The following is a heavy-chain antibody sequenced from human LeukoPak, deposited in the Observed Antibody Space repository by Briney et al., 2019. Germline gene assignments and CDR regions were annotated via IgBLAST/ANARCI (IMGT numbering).Heavy chain of an antibody. V-gene: IGHV1-46*01. CDR1: GYTFTRYY. J-gene: IGHJ4*02. CDR3: ARDPPYEYYFDY. D-gene: IGHD3-22*01. Sequence: ASVKVSCKASGYTFTRYYLHWVRQAPGQGLEWMGIINPSGGNTSYAQKFQGRVTMTRDTSTSTVYMELSSLRSEDTAVYYCARDPPYEYYFDYWGQGTLVTVSS. CDR2: INPSGGNT.